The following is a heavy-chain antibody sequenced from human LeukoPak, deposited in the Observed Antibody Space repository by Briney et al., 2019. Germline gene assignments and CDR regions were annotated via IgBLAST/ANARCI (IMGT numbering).Heavy chain of an antibody. CDR2: IRYDGSNK. CDR1: GFTFSSYA. Sequence: GRSLRLSCAASGFTFSSYAMHWVRQAPGKGLEWVAFIRYDGSNKYYADSVKGRFTISRDNSKNTLYLQMNSLRAEDTAVYYCAKDRDIVVVVPAIGNMDVWGKGTTVTVSS. J-gene: IGHJ6*03. D-gene: IGHD2-15*01. CDR3: AKDRDIVVVVPAIGNMDV. V-gene: IGHV3-30*02.